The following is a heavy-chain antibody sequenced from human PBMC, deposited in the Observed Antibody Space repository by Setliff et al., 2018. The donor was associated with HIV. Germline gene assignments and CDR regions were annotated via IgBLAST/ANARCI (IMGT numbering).Heavy chain of an antibody. D-gene: IGHD3-22*01. CDR1: GYTFTGYY. CDR2: INPNSGGT. V-gene: IGHV1-2*02. Sequence: ASVKVSCKASGYTFTGYYMHWVRQAPGLGLEWMGWINPNSGGTNYAQKFQGRVTMTRDTSISTAYMELSRLRSDDTAVYYCAREIFPQGIVVVFDAFDIWGQGTMVTVSS. CDR3: AREIFPQGIVVVFDAFDI. J-gene: IGHJ3*02.